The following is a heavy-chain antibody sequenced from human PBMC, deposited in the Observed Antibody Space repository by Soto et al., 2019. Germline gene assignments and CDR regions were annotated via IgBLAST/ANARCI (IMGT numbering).Heavy chain of an antibody. CDR2: ISYDGSMK. J-gene: IGHJ4*02. V-gene: IGHV3-30*04. CDR3: AREVRLAAIDLAY. Sequence: QVQLLESGGGVVRPGRSLRLSCAASGFSFSDYAIHWVRQAPGKGLEWVSVISYDGSMKYYADSMKGRFTISRDNSKNTVHLRLDSLKAEDTAIYYCAREVRLAAIDLAYWGQGTLVTVSS. CDR1: GFSFSDYA. D-gene: IGHD2-21*01.